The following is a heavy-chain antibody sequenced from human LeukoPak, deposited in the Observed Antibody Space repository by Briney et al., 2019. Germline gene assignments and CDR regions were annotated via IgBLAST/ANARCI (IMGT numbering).Heavy chain of an antibody. V-gene: IGHV1-2*02. CDR2: INPNSGAT. CDR1: GYTFTDYY. D-gene: IGHD1-26*01. J-gene: IGHJ4*02. Sequence: GASVKVSCKASGYTFTDYYMRWVRQPPGQGLEWMGWINPNSGATNYAQKFQGRVTMTKDTSISTGYMELSRLRSDDTAVYYCARIRGGNNYHFDYWGQGTLVTVSS. CDR3: ARIRGGNNYHFDY.